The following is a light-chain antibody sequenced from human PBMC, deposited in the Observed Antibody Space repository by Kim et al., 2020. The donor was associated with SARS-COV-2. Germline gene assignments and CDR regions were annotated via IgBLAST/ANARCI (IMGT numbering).Light chain of an antibody. J-gene: IGKJ1*01. Sequence: DIVLTQSPGTLSLSPGERATLSCRASQSVSSSYFAWYQQKPGQAPRLLIYGTSSRATGIPDRFSGSGSGTDFTLTISRLEPEDFAMYYCQQNGSSPRTFGQGTKVDIK. CDR3: QQNGSSPRT. V-gene: IGKV3-20*01. CDR2: GTS. CDR1: QSVSSSY.